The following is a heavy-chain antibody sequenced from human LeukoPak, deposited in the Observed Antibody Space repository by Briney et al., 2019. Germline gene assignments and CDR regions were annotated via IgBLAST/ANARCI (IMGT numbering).Heavy chain of an antibody. CDR2: ISGSGDST. CDR3: AKRFPTYYYDSSDY. Sequence: PAGSLRLSCAASGFTFSSYAMTWVRQAPGKGLEWVSVISGSGDSTYYADSVKGRFTISRDNSENTLYLQMNSLRAEDTAVYYCAKRFPTYYYDSSDYWGQGTLVTVSS. V-gene: IGHV3-23*01. J-gene: IGHJ4*02. D-gene: IGHD3-22*01. CDR1: GFTFSSYA.